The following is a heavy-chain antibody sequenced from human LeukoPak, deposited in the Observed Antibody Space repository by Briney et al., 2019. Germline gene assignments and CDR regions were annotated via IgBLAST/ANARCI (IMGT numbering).Heavy chain of an antibody. D-gene: IGHD3/OR15-3a*01. V-gene: IGHV3-30*02. CDR2: IRSDGSNK. J-gene: IGHJ4*02. CDR1: GFSFSSYG. CDR3: AQDIEERHFGH. Sequence: GGSLRLSCAASGFSFSSYGMHWVRQAPGKGLEWVTFIRSDGSNKYYADSVKGRFTISRDNSKNTLYLQMNSLRAEDTAVYYCAQDIEERHFGHWGQGTLVTVSS.